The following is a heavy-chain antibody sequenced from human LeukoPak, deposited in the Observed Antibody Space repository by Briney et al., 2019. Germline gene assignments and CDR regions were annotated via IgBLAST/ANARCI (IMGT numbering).Heavy chain of an antibody. J-gene: IGHJ4*02. V-gene: IGHV3-23*01. CDR3: AKDGHSFNSMWDYLDA. CDR2: IGGGDT. CDR1: GFDFSTYA. D-gene: IGHD1-26*01. Sequence: GGSLTLSWAASGFDFSTYAMGWVRQAPGKGLEWVSGIGGGDTNYAHSVKGRFTIPRDNSKSTVELHMSSLRVEDTAVYYCAKDGHSFNSMWDYLDAWERGTLVTVSS.